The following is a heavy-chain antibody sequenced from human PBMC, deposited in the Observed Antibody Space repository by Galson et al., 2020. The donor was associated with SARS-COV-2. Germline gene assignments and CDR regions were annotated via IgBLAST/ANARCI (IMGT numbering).Heavy chain of an antibody. D-gene: IGHD3-3*01. J-gene: IGHJ4*01. V-gene: IGHV3-23*01. CDR1: GFTFNNYA. CDR2: ISGRGDYR. Sequence: GGSLRLSCAASGFTFNNYALSWVRQAPGKGLEWVSTISGRGDYRYYADSVKGRFTISRDNSQNTLFLQLNSLRGEDTAVYYCAKLGYDFWSGGAAYWGQGTQVTVSS. CDR3: AKLGYDFWSGGAAY.